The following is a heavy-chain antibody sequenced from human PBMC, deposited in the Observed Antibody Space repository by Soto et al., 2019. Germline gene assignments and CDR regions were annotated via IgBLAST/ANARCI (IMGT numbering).Heavy chain of an antibody. CDR2: IVVGSGDT. J-gene: IGHJ4*02. CDR1: GFTFTTSG. D-gene: IGHD2-2*01. V-gene: IGHV1-58*01. Sequence: GASVKVSCKASGFTFTTSGVQWMRQARGQGIEWIGWIVVGSGDTNYAQKFQERVTITGDKSTSTAYMELSSLTSEDTAVYYCTKSFSHIVVVPAANWGQGTLVTVSS. CDR3: TKSFSHIVVVPAAN.